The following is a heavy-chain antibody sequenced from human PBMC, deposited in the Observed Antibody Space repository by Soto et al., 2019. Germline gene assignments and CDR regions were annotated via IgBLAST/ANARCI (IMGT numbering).Heavy chain of an antibody. J-gene: IGHJ4*02. CDR1: GLSFSSYG. CDR3: AKGLLWGGYRGGPFDY. D-gene: IGHD3-16*02. V-gene: IGHV3-30*18. Sequence: QVQLVESGGGVVQPGRSLRLSCAASGLSFSSYGMHWVRQAPGKGLEWVAVISYDGSNKYYADSVAGRFTISRDNYKNPLYIQISGLRVEDTAVYYCAKGLLWGGYRGGPFDYWGQGTLVTVSS. CDR2: ISYDGSNK.